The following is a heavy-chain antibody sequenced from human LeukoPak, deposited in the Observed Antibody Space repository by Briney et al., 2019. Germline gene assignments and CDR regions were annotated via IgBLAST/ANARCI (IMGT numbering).Heavy chain of an antibody. V-gene: IGHV4-4*07. Sequence: PSETLSLTCTVSGGSITNFYWSWIRQPAGKGLEWIGRIYSSGSTDFNPSLKSRVTISVDTSKNQFSLKLSSVTAADTAVYYCARATSNWFDPWGQGTLVAVSS. CDR3: ARATSNWFDP. CDR1: GGSITNFY. CDR2: IYSSGST. D-gene: IGHD4-11*01. J-gene: IGHJ5*02.